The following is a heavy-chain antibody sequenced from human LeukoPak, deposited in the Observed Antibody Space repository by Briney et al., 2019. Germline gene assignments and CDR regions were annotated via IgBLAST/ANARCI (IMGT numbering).Heavy chain of an antibody. CDR1: GFTFSSYA. Sequence: HPGGSLRLSCAASGFTFSSYAMSWLRQAPGKGLVWVSRINSDGSYTTYADSVKGRFTISRDNAKHTLYLQMNSLRAEDTAVYYCAVTYGSAIFMTFDYWGQGNLVTVSS. V-gene: IGHV3-74*01. D-gene: IGHD3-10*01. J-gene: IGHJ4*02. CDR2: INSDGSYT. CDR3: AVTYGSAIFMTFDY.